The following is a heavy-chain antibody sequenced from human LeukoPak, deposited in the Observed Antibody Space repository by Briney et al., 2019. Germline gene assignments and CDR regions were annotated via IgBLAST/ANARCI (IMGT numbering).Heavy chain of an antibody. Sequence: GASVKVSCKAFGGTFSSYAISWVRQAPGQGLEWMGGIIPIFGTANYAQKFQGRVTITADESTSTAYMELSSLRSEDTAVYYCARARGYSGYGSYWGQGTLVTVSS. D-gene: IGHD5-12*01. V-gene: IGHV1-69*13. J-gene: IGHJ4*02. CDR2: IIPIFGTA. CDR1: GGTFSSYA. CDR3: ARARGYSGYGSY.